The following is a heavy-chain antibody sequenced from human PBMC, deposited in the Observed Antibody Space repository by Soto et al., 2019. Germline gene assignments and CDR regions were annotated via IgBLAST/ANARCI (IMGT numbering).Heavy chain of an antibody. CDR1: GSTFSNFG. CDR3: TKDETFDDIYTGFLVKDF. J-gene: IGHJ4*02. Sequence: GASVTVSCPASGSTFSNFGISWVRQAPGEGLEWMGWISPNSEKTKIAQRFQGRVTMTTDISTSTSYLVLRGLTSDDRAFFYFTKDETFDDIYTGFLVKDFGGKGPPDTVSS. CDR2: ISPNSEKT. V-gene: IGHV1-18*01. D-gene: IGHD3-9*01.